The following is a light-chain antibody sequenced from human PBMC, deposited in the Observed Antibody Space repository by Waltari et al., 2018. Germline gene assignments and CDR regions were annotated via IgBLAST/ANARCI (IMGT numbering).Light chain of an antibody. CDR2: DVT. CDR1: SSDIGDYDY. J-gene: IGLJ2*01. CDR3: SSYTNRILV. V-gene: IGLV2-14*03. Sequence: QSALTQPASVSGSPRQSINISCTGISSDIGDYDYFSWYQHHPGEAPKLIIYDVTHRPSGISNRFSGSKSGSAASLTISGLQAEDEADYYCSSYTNRILVFGGGTKLTVL.